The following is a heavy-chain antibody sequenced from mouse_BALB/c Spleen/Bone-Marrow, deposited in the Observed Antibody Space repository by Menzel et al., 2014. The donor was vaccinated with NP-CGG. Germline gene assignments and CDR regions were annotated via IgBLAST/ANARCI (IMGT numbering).Heavy chain of an antibody. Sequence: EVMLVESGGGLVQPGGSRKLSCAASGFTFSSFGMHWVRQAPEKGLEWVAYISSGSSTIYYADTVKGRFTISRDNPKNTLFLQMTSLRSEDTAMYYCARDRYDEYFDVWGAGTTVTVSS. J-gene: IGHJ1*01. V-gene: IGHV5-17*02. CDR1: GFTFSSFG. D-gene: IGHD2-14*01. CDR3: ARDRYDEYFDV. CDR2: ISSGSSTI.